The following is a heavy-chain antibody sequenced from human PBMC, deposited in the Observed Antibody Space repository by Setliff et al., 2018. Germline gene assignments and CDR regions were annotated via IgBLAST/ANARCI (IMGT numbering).Heavy chain of an antibody. CDR2: IFSNETS. CDR1: GGSISRYY. Sequence: ASETLSLTCSVSGGSISRYYWSWFRQPAGKGLEWIGRIFSNETSDYNPSLKSRVTMSADTSRNQFSLKLSSATVADTAVYYCARNFLGWLAHFWGQGTLVTVSS. J-gene: IGHJ4*02. V-gene: IGHV4-4*07. D-gene: IGHD6-19*01. CDR3: ARNFLGWLAHF.